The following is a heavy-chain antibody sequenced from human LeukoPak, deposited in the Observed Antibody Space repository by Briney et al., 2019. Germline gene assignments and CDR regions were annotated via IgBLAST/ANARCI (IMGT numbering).Heavy chain of an antibody. J-gene: IGHJ4*02. CDR3: ARDHESSGYPTSDY. D-gene: IGHD3-22*01. Sequence: GGSLRLSCVASGFTFSSYIMTWVRQAPGRGLEWVSTIKGSAEATFYADSVKDRFTISRDNSKNTLYLQMNSLRADDTALYFCARDHESSGYPTSDYWGQVTLVTVSS. CDR2: IKGSAEAT. V-gene: IGHV3-23*01. CDR1: GFTFSSYI.